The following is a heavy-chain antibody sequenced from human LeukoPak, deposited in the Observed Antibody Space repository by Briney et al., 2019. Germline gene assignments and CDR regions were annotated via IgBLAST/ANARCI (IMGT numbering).Heavy chain of an antibody. CDR2: IYHSGSP. Sequence: PSETLSLTCNVSGYSISNNYYWGWIRHPPGKGLEWIGTIYHSGSPYSNPSLKSRVTISVDTSKNPFSLRLTSVTAADRAVYYCARETGSGLFILPGGQGTLVTVSS. V-gene: IGHV4-38-2*02. CDR3: ARETGSGLFILP. D-gene: IGHD3/OR15-3a*01. J-gene: IGHJ4*02. CDR1: GYSISNNYY.